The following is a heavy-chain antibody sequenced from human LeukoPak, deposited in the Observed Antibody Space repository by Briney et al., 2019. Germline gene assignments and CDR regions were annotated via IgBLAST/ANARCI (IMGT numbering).Heavy chain of an antibody. CDR2: VRNKPNGYTT. D-gene: IGHD4-17*01. V-gene: IGHV3-72*01. J-gene: IGHJ4*02. Sequence: GGSLRLSCAASGFSISDHYMDWVRQASGKGLEWVGRVRNKPNGYTTDYGTSVKVRFTISRDDSKNSLYLQMNSVTGEDTAVYYCTRVRHGDYFDYWGQGALVSVSS. CDR3: TRVRHGDYFDY. CDR1: GFSISDHY.